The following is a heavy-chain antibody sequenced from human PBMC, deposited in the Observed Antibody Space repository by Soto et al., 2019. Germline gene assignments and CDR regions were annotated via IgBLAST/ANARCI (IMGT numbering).Heavy chain of an antibody. D-gene: IGHD2-8*01. CDR2: VNPNSGNT. Sequence: ASVKVSCKASGYTFTSYDINWVRQATGQGLEWMGRVNPNSGNTGYVQKFQGRVIMTRNTSISTAYMELSSLRSEDTAVYYCARSGCCTNGVPYYYGMDVWGQGTTVTVSS. CDR3: ARSGCCTNGVPYYYGMDV. J-gene: IGHJ6*02. CDR1: GYTFTSYD. V-gene: IGHV1-8*01.